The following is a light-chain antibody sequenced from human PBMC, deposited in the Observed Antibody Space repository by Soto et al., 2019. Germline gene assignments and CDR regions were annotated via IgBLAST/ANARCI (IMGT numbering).Light chain of an antibody. CDR3: AACDDSLKGPYV. Sequence: QSVLTKPPAASGTPGQRVTISCSGSNSNIGSNTVNWYQQLPGTAPKLLIYSNNQRPSGVPDRFSGSKSGTSASLAISGLQSEDEADYYCAACDDSLKGPYVYGPGINVTVL. J-gene: IGLJ1*01. V-gene: IGLV1-44*01. CDR1: NSNIGSNT. CDR2: SNN.